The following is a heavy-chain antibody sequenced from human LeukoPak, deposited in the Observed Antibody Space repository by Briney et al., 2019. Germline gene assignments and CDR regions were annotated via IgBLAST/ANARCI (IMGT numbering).Heavy chain of an antibody. CDR2: IKPDGSDR. CDR1: GFTFSYYW. Sequence: PGGSLRLSCAASGFTFSYYWMSWVRQAPGKGLEWVANIKPDGSDRYFVDSVKGRFTPSRDNAKNSLYLQMSSLTVEDTAVYYCARIGYSGNAFDYWGQGTLVPVSS. CDR3: ARIGYSGNAFDY. V-gene: IGHV3-7*04. D-gene: IGHD5-12*01. J-gene: IGHJ4*02.